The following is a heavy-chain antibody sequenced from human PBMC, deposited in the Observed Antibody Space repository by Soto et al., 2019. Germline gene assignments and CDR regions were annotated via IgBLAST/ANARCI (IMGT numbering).Heavy chain of an antibody. J-gene: IGHJ4*02. V-gene: IGHV1-69*13. D-gene: IGHD2-15*01. CDR2: IIPIFGTA. Sequence: ASVKVSCKASGGTFSSYAISWVRQAPGQGLEWMGGIIPIFGTANYAQKFQGRVTITADESTSTAYMELSSLRSEDTAVYYCAGCGPGGSCYESWGQGTLVTVSS. CDR1: GGTFSSYA. CDR3: AGCGPGGSCYES.